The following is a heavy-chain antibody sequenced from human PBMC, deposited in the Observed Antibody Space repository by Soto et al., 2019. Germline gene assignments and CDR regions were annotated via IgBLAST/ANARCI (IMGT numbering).Heavy chain of an antibody. CDR3: ARDQTYYYDSSGYYAQNWFDP. J-gene: IGHJ5*02. D-gene: IGHD3-22*01. CDR1: GGSFSGYY. Sequence: SETLSLTCAVYGGSFSGYYWSWIRQPPGKGLEWIGEINHSGSTNYNPSLKSRVTISVDMSKNQFSLKLSSVTAADTAVYYCARDQTYYYDSSGYYAQNWFDPWGQGTLVTVSS. CDR2: INHSGST. V-gene: IGHV4-34*01.